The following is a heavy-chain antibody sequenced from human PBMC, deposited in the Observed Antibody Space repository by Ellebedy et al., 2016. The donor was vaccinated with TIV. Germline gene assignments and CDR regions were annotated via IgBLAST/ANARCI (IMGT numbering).Heavy chain of an antibody. CDR1: GFTVSSNY. V-gene: IGHV3-53*01. CDR2: IYSGGST. D-gene: IGHD3-10*01. Sequence: GESLKISXAASGFTVSSNYMSWVRQAPGEGLEWVSVIYSGGSTYCADSVKGRFTISRDDSKNTLYLQMNSLRAEDTAVYYCASQGGYYGSGSYFYWGQGTLVTVSS. CDR3: ASQGGYYGSGSYFY. J-gene: IGHJ4*02.